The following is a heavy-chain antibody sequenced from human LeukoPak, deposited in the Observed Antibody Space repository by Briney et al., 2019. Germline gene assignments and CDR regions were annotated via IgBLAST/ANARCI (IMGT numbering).Heavy chain of an antibody. D-gene: IGHD6-13*01. J-gene: IGHJ4*02. Sequence: GGSLRLSCAASGFTVNSNYLSWVRQAPGKGLEWVPEFYNSRNTYYANSVKGRFSISRDNTKNTLFLQMNSLRAEDTAVYYCAILTPAAGRLYFVDWGPGTLVTVSS. CDR3: AILTPAAGRLYFVD. CDR2: FYNSRNT. CDR1: GFTVNSNY. V-gene: IGHV3-53*01.